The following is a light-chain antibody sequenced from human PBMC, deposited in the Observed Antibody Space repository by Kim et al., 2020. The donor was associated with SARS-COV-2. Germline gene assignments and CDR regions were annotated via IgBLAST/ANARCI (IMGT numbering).Light chain of an antibody. CDR2: SNN. J-gene: IGLJ3*02. Sequence: QPVLTQPPSASGTPGQRVTISCSGSSSNIGSNNVVWYQQLPGAAPNLLIYSNNQLPSGIPDRFSGSRSGTSASLAISGLQSGDEADYYCAVWDDSLKQGVFGGGTQLTVL. CDR1: SSNIGSNN. V-gene: IGLV1-44*01. CDR3: AVWDDSLKQGV.